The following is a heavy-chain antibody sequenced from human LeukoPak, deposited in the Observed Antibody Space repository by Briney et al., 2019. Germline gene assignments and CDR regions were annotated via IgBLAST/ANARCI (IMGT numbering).Heavy chain of an antibody. J-gene: IGHJ6*03. CDR1: GFTFSSYD. CDR2: IKQDGSEK. V-gene: IGHV3-7*01. Sequence: SGGSLRLSCAASGFTFSSYDIHWVRQAPGKGLEWVANIKQDGSEKYYVDSVKGRFTISRDNAKNSLYLQMNSLRAEDTAVYYCARDRSSSWYPAQFRNYYYMDVWGKGTTVTVSS. D-gene: IGHD6-13*01. CDR3: ARDRSSSWYPAQFRNYYYMDV.